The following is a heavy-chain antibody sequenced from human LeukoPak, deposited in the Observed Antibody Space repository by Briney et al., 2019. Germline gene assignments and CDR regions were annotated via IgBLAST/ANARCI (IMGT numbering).Heavy chain of an antibody. V-gene: IGHV3-66*01. CDR2: IYSGGST. CDR1: GFTVSSKS. J-gene: IGHJ4*02. CDR3: ARATDRPSYFGY. Sequence: AGGSLRLSCAASGFTVSSKSMTWVRQAPGKGLEWVSLIYSGGSTYYADSVQGRFTISRDNSKNTLYLQMNSLRAEDTAIYYCARATDRPSYFGYWGQGALVTVSS.